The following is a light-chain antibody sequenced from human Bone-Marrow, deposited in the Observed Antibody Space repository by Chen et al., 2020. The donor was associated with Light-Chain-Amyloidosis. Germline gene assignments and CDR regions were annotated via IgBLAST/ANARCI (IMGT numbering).Light chain of an antibody. Sequence: EIVLTQSPGTLSLSPGEGANLSCRASHTISSNYLTWYQQKFGQATRLLIYGSSSRATGIPDRFTGSGSGTDFTLTINRLEPEDFAMYYCQQYGTSPLTFGGGTKVEIK. V-gene: IGKV3-20*01. CDR2: GSS. J-gene: IGKJ4*01. CDR1: HTISSNY. CDR3: QQYGTSPLT.